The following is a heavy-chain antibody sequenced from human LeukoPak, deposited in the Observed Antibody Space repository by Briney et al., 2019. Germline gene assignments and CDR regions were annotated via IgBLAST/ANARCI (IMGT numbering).Heavy chain of an antibody. CDR1: GFTVSSNY. V-gene: IGHV3-53*01. D-gene: IGHD6-13*01. CDR3: ARGLYSSTWYDY. J-gene: IGHJ4*02. CDR2: IHSGSST. Sequence: GGPLGLSCAASGFTVSSNYMSWVRQAPGKGLEWVSVIHSGSSTNYADSVKGRFTISRDISKNTLYLQMNSLRAEDTAVYYCARGLYSSTWYDYWGQGTLVTVSS.